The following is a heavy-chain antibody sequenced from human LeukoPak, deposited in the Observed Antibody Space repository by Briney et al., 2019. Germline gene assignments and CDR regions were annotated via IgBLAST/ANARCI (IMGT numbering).Heavy chain of an antibody. CDR1: GYSISSGYY. V-gene: IGHV4-38-2*02. D-gene: IGHD2-2*01. Sequence: KPSEALSLTCTVSGYSISSGYYWGWIRQPPGKGLEWIGSIYHSGSTYYNPSLKSRVTISVDTSKNQFSLKLSSVTAADTAVYYCARGAGYCSSTSCYLNWFDPWGQGTLVTVSS. CDR3: ARGAGYCSSTSCYLNWFDP. J-gene: IGHJ5*02. CDR2: IYHSGST.